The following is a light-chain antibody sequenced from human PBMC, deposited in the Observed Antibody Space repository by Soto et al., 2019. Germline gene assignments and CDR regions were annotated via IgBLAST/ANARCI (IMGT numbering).Light chain of an antibody. Sequence: ENVLTHSPVALSLSPWERATLSFMASQTVYNGYLAWYQQKPGQAPRIIIYGASTRATGIQARFSGSGSGTEFTLTIRSMQPEDFAVYYCKQYNNWPRTCGNGNKVDIK. CDR1: QTVYNGY. CDR2: GAS. J-gene: IGKJ1*01. V-gene: IGKV3D-15*01. CDR3: KQYNNWPRT.